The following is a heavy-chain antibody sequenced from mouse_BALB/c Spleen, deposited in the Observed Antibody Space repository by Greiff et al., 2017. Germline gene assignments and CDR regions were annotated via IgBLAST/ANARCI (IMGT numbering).Heavy chain of an antibody. V-gene: IGHV1-7*01. CDR2: INPSTGYT. CDR3: ARSPYGNYDY. CDR1: GYTFNSYW. J-gene: IGHJ2*01. Sequence: VKLMESGAELAKPGASVKMSCKASGYTFNSYWMHWVKQRPGQGLEWIGYINPSTGYTEYNQKFKDKATLTADKSSSTAYMQLSSLTSEDSAVYYCARSPYGNYDYWGQGTTLTVSS. D-gene: IGHD2-1*01.